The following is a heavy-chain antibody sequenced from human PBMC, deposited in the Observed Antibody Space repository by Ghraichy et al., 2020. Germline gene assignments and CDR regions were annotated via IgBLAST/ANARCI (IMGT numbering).Heavy chain of an antibody. CDR3: VRQVISVYRSGWYGPGVIDS. Sequence: SETLSLTCAVYGGSFNDYYWSWIRQPPGKGLEWIATIFYSGTTDYNPSLRRRVTISVDTSKEQFSLRLRSVTAADTAVYFCVRQVISVYRSGWYGPGVIDSWGQGTLVIVSS. J-gene: IGHJ4*02. CDR2: IFYSGTT. D-gene: IGHD6-19*01. CDR1: GGSFNDYY. V-gene: IGHV4-34*12.